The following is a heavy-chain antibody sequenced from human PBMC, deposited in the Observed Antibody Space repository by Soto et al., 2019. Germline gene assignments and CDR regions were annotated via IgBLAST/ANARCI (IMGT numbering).Heavy chain of an antibody. V-gene: IGHV4-59*01. CDR2: IYYSGST. D-gene: IGHD1-26*01. J-gene: IGHJ6*04. CDR3: ASSGALDCVSSLHSYYARDV. CDR1: GGSISSYY. Sequence: SETLSLTCTVSGGSISSYYWSWIRQPPGKGLEWIGYIYYSGSTNYNPSLKSRVTISVDTSKNQFSLKLSSVTAADTAAYYCASSGALDCVSSLHSYYARDVWGKGTTVTVSS.